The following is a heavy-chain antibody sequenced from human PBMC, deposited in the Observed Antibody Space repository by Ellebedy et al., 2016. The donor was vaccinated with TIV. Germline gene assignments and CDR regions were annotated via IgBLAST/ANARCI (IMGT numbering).Heavy chain of an antibody. J-gene: IGHJ4*02. D-gene: IGHD6-19*01. CDR1: GYTFISYG. Sequence: AASVKVSCKTSGYTFISYGISWVRQAPGQGLERMGTIIPFFGTTNYAQTLQGRVAMTADESTSTVYMELSSLRYEDAAFYYCAREQDGSSAWFPSWGQGTLVTVSS. CDR2: IIPFFGTT. V-gene: IGHV1-69*13. CDR3: AREQDGSSAWFPS.